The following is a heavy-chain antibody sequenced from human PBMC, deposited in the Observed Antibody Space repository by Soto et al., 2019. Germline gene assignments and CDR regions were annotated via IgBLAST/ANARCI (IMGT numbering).Heavy chain of an antibody. Sequence: QVTLKESGPVLVKPTETLTLTCTVSGFSLSNARMGVSWIRQPPGKALEWLAHIFSNDEKSYSTSLKSRLTISKDTSKGQVVLTMTNTDPVDTATYYCARIHYGDIWAAAFDIWGQGTMVTVSS. CDR3: ARIHYGDIWAAAFDI. V-gene: IGHV2-26*01. CDR2: IFSNDEK. CDR1: GFSLSNARMG. D-gene: IGHD4-17*01. J-gene: IGHJ3*02.